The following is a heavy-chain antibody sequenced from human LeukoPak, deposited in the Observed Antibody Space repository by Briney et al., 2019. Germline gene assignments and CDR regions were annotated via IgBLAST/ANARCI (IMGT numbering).Heavy chain of an antibody. Sequence: SETLSLTCAVYGGSFSGYYWSWIRQPPGKGLEWIGEINHSGSTNYNPSLKSRVTISVDTSKNQFSLKLSSVTAADTAVYYCARLVKQLVRTAEFDYWGQGTLVTVSS. D-gene: IGHD6-13*01. CDR3: ARLVKQLVRTAEFDY. CDR1: GGSFSGYY. V-gene: IGHV4-34*01. CDR2: INHSGST. J-gene: IGHJ4*02.